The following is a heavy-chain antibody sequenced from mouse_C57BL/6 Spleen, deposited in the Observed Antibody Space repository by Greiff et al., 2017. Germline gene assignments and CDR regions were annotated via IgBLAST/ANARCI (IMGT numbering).Heavy chain of an antibody. J-gene: IGHJ3*01. CDR1: GFNIKNTY. CDR2: IDPANGNT. D-gene: IGHD1-1*01. Sequence: EVQLQQSVAELVRPGASVKLSCTASGFNIKNTYMHWVKQRPEQGLEWIGRIDPANGNTKYAPKFQGKATITADKSSNTAYLQLSSLTSEDTAIYYCAMIPPYYDGSSRFAYWGQGTLVTVSA. CDR3: AMIPPYYDGSSRFAY. V-gene: IGHV14-3*01.